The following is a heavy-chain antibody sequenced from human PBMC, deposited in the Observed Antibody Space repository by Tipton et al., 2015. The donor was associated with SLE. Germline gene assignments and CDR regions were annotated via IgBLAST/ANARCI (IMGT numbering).Heavy chain of an antibody. V-gene: IGHV4-59*01. CDR3: ARISVDTTMAQRVDYGMNV. D-gene: IGHD5-18*01. Sequence: TLSLTCTVSGGSISSDYWTWIRQPPGKGLEWIGSIFYSGSTTYNPSLKSRVTMSVDTPKNQFSLKLTSVTAADTAVYYCARISVDTTMAQRVDYGMNVWGQGTTVTVS. CDR2: IFYSGST. CDR1: GGSISSDY. J-gene: IGHJ6*02.